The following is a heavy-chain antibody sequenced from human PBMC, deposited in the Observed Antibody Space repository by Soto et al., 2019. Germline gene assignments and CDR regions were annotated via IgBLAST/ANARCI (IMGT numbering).Heavy chain of an antibody. Sequence: EVQLVESGGGLVKPGGSLRLSCAASGFTFSSYSMNWVRQAPGKGLESVSSISSSSSYIYYADSVKGRFTISRDNAKNSLYLQMNSLRAEDTAVYYCARDLKAAAGPADGMDVWGQWTTVTVSS. V-gene: IGHV3-21*01. CDR1: GFTFSSYS. CDR2: ISSSSSYI. CDR3: ARDLKAAAGPADGMDV. J-gene: IGHJ6*02. D-gene: IGHD6-13*01.